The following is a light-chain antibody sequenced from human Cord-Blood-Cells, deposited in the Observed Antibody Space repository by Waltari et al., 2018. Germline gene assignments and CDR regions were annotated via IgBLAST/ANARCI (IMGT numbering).Light chain of an antibody. CDR1: SSDVGGYNY. V-gene: IGLV2-14*01. CDR2: DVT. CDR3: SSYTSSSTWV. J-gene: IGLJ3*02. Sequence: QSALTQPASVSGSPGQSCTISCTGTSSDVGGYNYVSWYHQHPGKHPKPMFYDVTNRPSGVSSRFSGSKSGNTASLTISGLQAEDEDDYYCSSYTSSSTWVFGGGTKLTVL.